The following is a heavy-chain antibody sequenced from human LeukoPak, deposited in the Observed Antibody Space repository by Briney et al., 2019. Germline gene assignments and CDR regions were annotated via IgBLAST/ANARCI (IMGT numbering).Heavy chain of an antibody. CDR1: GFTFSSYG. V-gene: IGHV3-30*18. Sequence: QPGRSLRLSCAASGFTFSSYGMHWVRQAPGKGLEWVAVISYDGSNKYYADSVKGRFTISRDNSMNTLYLQMNSLRAEDTAVYYCAKGKVGAGLELDYWGQGTLVTVSS. CDR2: ISYDGSNK. CDR3: AKGKVGAGLELDY. J-gene: IGHJ4*02. D-gene: IGHD1-26*01.